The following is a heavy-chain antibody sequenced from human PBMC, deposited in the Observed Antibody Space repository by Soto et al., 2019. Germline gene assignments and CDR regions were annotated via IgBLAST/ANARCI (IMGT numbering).Heavy chain of an antibody. V-gene: IGHV4-61*01. CDR1: GGSVSSGNYY. CDR3: ASRMHYSDASPSSPFAY. D-gene: IGHD3-22*01. CDR2: FYYTGST. Sequence: QVQLQESGPGLVKPSETLSLTCTVSGGSVSSGNYYWSWIRQPPGKGLEWIGYFYYTGSTNYNPSLNTPATLSIAASQNQSSPRLRSVTAAYTAVYYCASRMHYSDASPSSPFAYWGQGTLVTVSS. J-gene: IGHJ4*02.